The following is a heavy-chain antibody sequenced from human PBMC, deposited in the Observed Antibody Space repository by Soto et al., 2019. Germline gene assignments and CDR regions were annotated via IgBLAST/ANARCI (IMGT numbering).Heavy chain of an antibody. J-gene: IGHJ4*02. CDR1: GGSITSGGFF. V-gene: IGHV4-31*03. CDR3: ARDGRDGYHRGPFDY. CDR2: IYYSGYT. Sequence: SETLSLTCSVSGGSITSGGFFWSWVRQDPGEGLELIAYIYYSGYTYYHPSLKSRLSISMDTSKNQFSLKLSSVTAADTAVYYCARDGRDGYHRGPFDYWGQGTLVTVSS. D-gene: IGHD5-12*01.